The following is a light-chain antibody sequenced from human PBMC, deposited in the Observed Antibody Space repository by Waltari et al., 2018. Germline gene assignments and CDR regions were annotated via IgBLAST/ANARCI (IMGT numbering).Light chain of an antibody. Sequence: QSVLTQPPSVSAAPGQRVTISCSGGSSNIGNNYVSWYRQFPGTAPKLPIYEERGRPSGMPGRFSGSKSGPSATLDITGLQAGDEADYYCGTWDSSLSGAVFGGGTHLTVL. J-gene: IGLJ7*01. CDR3: GTWDSSLSGAV. CDR1: SSNIGNNY. CDR2: EER. V-gene: IGLV1-51*02.